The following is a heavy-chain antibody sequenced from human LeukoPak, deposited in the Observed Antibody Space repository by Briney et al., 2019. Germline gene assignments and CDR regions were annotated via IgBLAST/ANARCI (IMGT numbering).Heavy chain of an antibody. D-gene: IGHD6-13*01. J-gene: IGHJ4*02. CDR1: GCTVSSNY. CDR2: IYSGGST. CDR3: GSGSSRWSPFDY. Sequence: GGSLRLSCAASGCTVSSNYMSWIRQAPGKGLEWVSVIYSGGSTYYADSVKGRFTISRDNSKNTLYLQMNSLRVEDWAVYYCGSGSSRWSPFDYWGQGTLVSVSS. V-gene: IGHV3-66*02.